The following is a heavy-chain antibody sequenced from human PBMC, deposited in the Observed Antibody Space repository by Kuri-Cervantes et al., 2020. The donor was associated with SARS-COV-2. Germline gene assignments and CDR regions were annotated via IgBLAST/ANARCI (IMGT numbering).Heavy chain of an antibody. CDR2: FDPEDGKI. D-gene: IGHD4-17*01. CDR1: GFTLTGLS. Sequence: ASVKVSCKVSGFTLTGLSIHWVRQVPGKGPEWMGGFDPEDGKIIHAQKFQGRVTMTEDLSTDTAYMTVSSLRSDDTAVYYCAAITYGYWFDPWGQGSRVTVSS. CDR3: AAITYGYWFDP. J-gene: IGHJ5*02. V-gene: IGHV1-24*01.